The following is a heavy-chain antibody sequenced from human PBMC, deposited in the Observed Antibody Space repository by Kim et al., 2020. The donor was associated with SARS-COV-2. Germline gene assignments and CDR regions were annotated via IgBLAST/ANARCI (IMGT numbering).Heavy chain of an antibody. V-gene: IGHV1-69*01. Sequence: KFQGRVTITADESTSTAYMELSSLRSEDTAVYYCARGLRGVVVPAVAGYWGQGTLVTVSS. CDR3: ARGLRGVVVPAVAGY. J-gene: IGHJ4*02. D-gene: IGHD2-2*01.